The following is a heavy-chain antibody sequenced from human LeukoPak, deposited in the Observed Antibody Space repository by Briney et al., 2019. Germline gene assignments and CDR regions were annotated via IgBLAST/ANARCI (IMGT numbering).Heavy chain of an antibody. J-gene: IGHJ4*01. Sequence: PGRSLRLSCAASGFTFSSYAMHWVRQAPGKGLEWVALMSYDGSTKYYADSVKGRFTISRDNSKNTLFLQLNSLRPEDTAVYYCARPWDYYDILTGLDYWGHGTLVTVSS. V-gene: IGHV3-30-3*01. D-gene: IGHD3-9*01. CDR2: MSYDGSTK. CDR1: GFTFSSYA. CDR3: ARPWDYYDILTGLDY.